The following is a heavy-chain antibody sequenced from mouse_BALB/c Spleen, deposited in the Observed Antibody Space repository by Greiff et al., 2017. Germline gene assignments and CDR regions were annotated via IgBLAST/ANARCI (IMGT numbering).Heavy chain of an antibody. CDR1: GYTFTSYW. Sequence: LQQPGSELVRPGASVKLSCKASGYTFTSYWMHWVKQRPGQGLEWIGNIYPGSGSTNYDEKFKSKATLTVDTSSSTAYMQLSSLTSEDSAVYYCTRGISSSWFAYWGQGTLVTVSA. CDR3: TRGISSSWFAY. D-gene: IGHD5-2*01. CDR2: IYPGSGST. V-gene: IGHV1S22*01. J-gene: IGHJ3*01.